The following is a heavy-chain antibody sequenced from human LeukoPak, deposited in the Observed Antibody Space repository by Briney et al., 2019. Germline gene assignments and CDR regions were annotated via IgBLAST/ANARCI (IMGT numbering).Heavy chain of an antibody. CDR1: GYTFTGYY. D-gene: IGHD3-22*01. CDR3: ARDLGDYYDSSGYYDY. J-gene: IGHJ4*02. V-gene: IGHV7-4-1*02. CDR2: INTNTGNP. Sequence: ASVKVSCKASGYTFTGYYMHWVRQAPGQGLEWMGWINTNTGNPTYAQGFTGRFVFSLDTSVSTAYLQISSLKAEDTAVYYCARDLGDYYDSSGYYDYWGQGTLVTVSS.